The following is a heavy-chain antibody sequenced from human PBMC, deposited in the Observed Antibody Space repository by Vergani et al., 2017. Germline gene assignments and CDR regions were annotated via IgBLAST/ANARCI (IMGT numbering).Heavy chain of an antibody. CDR2: IYHSGST. J-gene: IGHJ6*02. V-gene: IGHV4-38-2*01. D-gene: IGHD2-2*01. CDR1: GYSISSGYY. Sequence: QVQLQESGPGLVKPSETLSLTCAVSGYSISSGYYWGWIRQPPGKGLEWIGSIYHSGSTYYNPSLKSRVTISVDTSKNQFSLKLSCVTAADTAVYYCARGKPNIVVVPTYYYYYYGMDVWGQGTTVTVSS. CDR3: ARGKPNIVVVPTYYYYYYGMDV.